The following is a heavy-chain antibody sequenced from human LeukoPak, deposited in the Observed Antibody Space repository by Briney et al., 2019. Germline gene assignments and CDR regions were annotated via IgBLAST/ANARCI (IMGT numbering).Heavy chain of an antibody. V-gene: IGHV1-69*05. CDR2: IIPTFCTA. Sequence: SVKVSYKPSGGTFSSYAISWVGQAPGQGLEWMGGIIPTFCTANYAQKFQGRVTNTTDESTSTAYMELSSLRSEDTGVYYCASFPVPAAGRYWFDPWGREPWSPSPQ. D-gene: IGHD2-2*01. J-gene: IGHJ5*02. CDR1: GGTFSSYA. CDR3: ASFPVPAAGRYWFDP.